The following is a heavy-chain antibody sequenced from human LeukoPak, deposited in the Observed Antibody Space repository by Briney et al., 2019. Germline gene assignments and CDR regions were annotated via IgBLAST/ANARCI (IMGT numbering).Heavy chain of an antibody. CDR3: ARASDSGYERYYYGMDV. CDR1: GGTFSSYA. D-gene: IGHD5-12*01. CDR2: IIPIFGTA. Sequence: SVKVSCKASGGTFSSYAISWVRQAPGQGLEWMGGIIPIFGTANYAQKFQGRVTITADESTSTAYMELSSLRSEDTAAYYCARASDSGYERYYYGMDVWGQGTTVTVSS. V-gene: IGHV1-69*13. J-gene: IGHJ6*02.